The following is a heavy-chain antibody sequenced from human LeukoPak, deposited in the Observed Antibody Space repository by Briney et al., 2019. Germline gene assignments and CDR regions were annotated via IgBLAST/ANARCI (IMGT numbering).Heavy chain of an antibody. V-gene: IGHV4-59*08. CDR3: ARLPNCSSTSCFRGAFDY. Sequence: SETLSLTCTVSGGSISSYYWSWIRQPPGKGLEWMGYIYYSGSTNYNPSLKSRVTISVDTSKNQFSLKLSSVTAADTAVYYCARLPNCSSTSCFRGAFDYWGQGTLVTVSS. D-gene: IGHD2-2*01. J-gene: IGHJ4*02. CDR1: GGSISSYY. CDR2: IYYSGST.